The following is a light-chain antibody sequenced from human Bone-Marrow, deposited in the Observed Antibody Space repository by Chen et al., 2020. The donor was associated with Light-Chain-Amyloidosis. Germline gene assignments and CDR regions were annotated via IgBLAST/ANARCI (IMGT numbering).Light chain of an antibody. CDR1: HSVSSPSNKLNY. Sequence: DIVLTQSPDFLLVSLGERGTINCRSRHSVSSPSNKLNYISWFQMKPGQPPKLLIYCASTLESGVPDRFSGGGSGTTFTLTISGLQSEDVAIYYCQQYYSSPWTFGQGTGLELK. CDR3: QQYYSSPWT. V-gene: IGKV4-1*01. J-gene: IGKJ1*01. CDR2: CAS.